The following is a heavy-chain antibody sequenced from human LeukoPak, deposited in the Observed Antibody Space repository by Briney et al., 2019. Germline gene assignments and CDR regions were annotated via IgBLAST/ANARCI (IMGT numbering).Heavy chain of an antibody. J-gene: IGHJ3*01. V-gene: IGHV1-69*13. CDR1: GGTFSSYA. CDR3: ARPLSPAYGSGSYDAFDF. D-gene: IGHD3-10*01. Sequence: GASVKVSCKVSGGTFSSYAISWVRQAPGQGLEWMGGIIPIFGTANYAQKFQGRVTITADESTSTAYMELSSLRSEDTAVYYCARPLSPAYGSGSYDAFDFWGQGTMITVSS. CDR2: IIPIFGTA.